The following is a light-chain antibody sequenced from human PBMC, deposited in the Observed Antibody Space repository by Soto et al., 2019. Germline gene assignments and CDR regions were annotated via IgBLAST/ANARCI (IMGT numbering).Light chain of an antibody. V-gene: IGKV3-15*01. CDR1: QSVCSN. CDR2: GAS. J-gene: IGKJ1*01. CDR3: QQYNNWPPAWT. Sequence: EIVMTQSPATLSVSPGERATLSCRASQSVCSNLAWYQQKPGQAPRLLIYGASTRATGIPARFSGSGSGTEFTLTISSLQSEDFAVYYCQQYNNWPPAWTFGQGTKVDIK.